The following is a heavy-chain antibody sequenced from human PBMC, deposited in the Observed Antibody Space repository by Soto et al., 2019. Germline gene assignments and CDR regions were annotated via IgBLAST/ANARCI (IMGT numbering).Heavy chain of an antibody. Sequence: PSQTLSLTCAISGDSVSSNSAAWNWIRQSPSRGLEWLGRTYYRSKWYNDYAVSVKSRITINPDTSKNQFSLQLNSVTPEDTAVYYCAREVKSMLHRDGYNYFDYWGQGTLVTVSS. CDR3: AREVKSMLHRDGYNYFDY. D-gene: IGHD5-12*01. CDR2: TYYRSKWYN. V-gene: IGHV6-1*01. J-gene: IGHJ4*02. CDR1: GDSVSSNSAA.